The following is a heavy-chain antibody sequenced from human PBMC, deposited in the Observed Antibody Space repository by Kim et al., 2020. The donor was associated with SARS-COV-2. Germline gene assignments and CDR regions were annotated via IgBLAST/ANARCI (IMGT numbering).Heavy chain of an antibody. V-gene: IGHV1-69*13. D-gene: IGHD2-15*01. Sequence: SVKVSCKASGGTFSSYAFSWVRQAPGQGLEWMGGIIPGFATTNYAQKFQGRVTITAGEFTTTAYMELRGLRSEDTAVYYCASPGDKACTGGGCYISGHYWGQGTLVTVSS. CDR1: GGTFSSYA. CDR2: IIPGFATT. J-gene: IGHJ4*02. CDR3: ASPGDKACTGGGCYISGHY.